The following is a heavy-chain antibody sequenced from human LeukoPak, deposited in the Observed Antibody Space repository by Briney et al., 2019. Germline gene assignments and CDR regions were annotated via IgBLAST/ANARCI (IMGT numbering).Heavy chain of an antibody. CDR1: GGSMSGYY. CDR2: ILSSGSS. J-gene: IGHJ4*02. V-gene: IGHV4-59*08. D-gene: IGHD3-16*01. CDR3: ARRSKLGYYFDS. Sequence: PSETLSLTCTVSGGSMSGYYWSWIRQPPGKGLEWIGYILSSGSSNFNPSLKSRVTISVDTSRNQFSLRLSSVTAADTAVYSCARRSKLGYYFDSWGQGIQVTVSS.